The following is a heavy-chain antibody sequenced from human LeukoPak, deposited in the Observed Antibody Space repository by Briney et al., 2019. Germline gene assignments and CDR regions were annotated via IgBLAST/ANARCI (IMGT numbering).Heavy chain of an antibody. Sequence: PSETLSLTCAVYGGSFSGYYWSWIRQPPGKGLEWIGYIYYSGSTNYNPSLKSRVTISVDTSKNQFSLKLSSVTAADTAVYYCARHVYGLGRNWFDPWGQGTLVTVSS. J-gene: IGHJ5*02. CDR2: IYYSGST. CDR3: ARHVYGLGRNWFDP. V-gene: IGHV4-59*08. D-gene: IGHD3-10*01. CDR1: GGSFSGYY.